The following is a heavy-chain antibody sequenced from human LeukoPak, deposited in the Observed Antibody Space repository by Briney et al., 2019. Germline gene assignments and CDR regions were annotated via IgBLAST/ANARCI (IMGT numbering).Heavy chain of an antibody. J-gene: IGHJ6*02. D-gene: IGHD1-7*01. CDR1: GYRFTDYW. Sequence: GESLKISCKGSGYRFTDYWIGWVRQMPGKDLEWMGIIYPGDSDTRYSPSFQGQVTISADKSINTAHLQWSSLKASDTAMYYCARGAAGTIPDYYYFGMDVWGQGTTVTVSS. CDR3: ARGAAGTIPDYYYFGMDV. CDR2: IYPGDSDT. V-gene: IGHV5-51*01.